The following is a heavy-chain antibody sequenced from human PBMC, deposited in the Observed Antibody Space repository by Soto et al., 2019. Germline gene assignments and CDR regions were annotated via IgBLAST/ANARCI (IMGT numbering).Heavy chain of an antibody. CDR2: ISAHNGNT. D-gene: IGHD1-1*01. Sequence: QVHLVQSGAEVKKPGASVKVSCKGSGYTFTSYGITWVRQAPGQGLEWMGWISAHNGNTDYAQKLQGRVTVTRDTSTXXAYMELRSLXSDDTAVYYCARGRYGDYWGQGALVTVSS. J-gene: IGHJ4*02. V-gene: IGHV1-18*01. CDR1: GYTFTSYG. CDR3: ARGRYGDY.